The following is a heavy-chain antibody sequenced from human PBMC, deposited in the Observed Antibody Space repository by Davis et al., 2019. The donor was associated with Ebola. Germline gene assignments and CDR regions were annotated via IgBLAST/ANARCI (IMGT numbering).Heavy chain of an antibody. CDR2: IYSGAGGST. CDR1: GFTVSSNY. V-gene: IGHV3-53*01. Sequence: GESLKISCAASGFTVSSNYMTWVRQAPGKGLEWVSIIYSGAGGSTYYADSVKGRFTISRDNSRSTLYLQMNSLRADDTAVYYCAGQTYGSGSFWGQGTLVTVSS. J-gene: IGHJ4*02. D-gene: IGHD3-10*01. CDR3: AGQTYGSGSF.